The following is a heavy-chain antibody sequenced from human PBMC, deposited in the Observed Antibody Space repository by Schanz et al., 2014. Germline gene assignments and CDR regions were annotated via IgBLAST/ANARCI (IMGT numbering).Heavy chain of an antibody. V-gene: IGHV3-53*01. Sequence: EVQLVESGGGLIQPGGSLRLSCVASGFTVSSNYMSWVRQAPGKGLGCVSVIYSDGRTYYGDSVKGRFTISRDNSKNTMYIQMNSLRDEDTAMYYCAKRCSSTSCSHGAFDIWGQGTMVTVSS. CDR2: IYSDGRT. CDR1: GFTVSSNY. D-gene: IGHD2-2*01. J-gene: IGHJ3*02. CDR3: AKRCSSTSCSHGAFDI.